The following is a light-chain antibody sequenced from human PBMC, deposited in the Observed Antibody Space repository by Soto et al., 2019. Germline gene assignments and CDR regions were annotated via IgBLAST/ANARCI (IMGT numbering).Light chain of an antibody. CDR3: SSYAGRNQGV. J-gene: IGLJ1*01. CDR2: EVS. CDR1: SSDVGAYNY. V-gene: IGLV2-8*01. Sequence: QSALTQPPSASGSPGQSVTISCTGTSSDVGAYNYVSWYQQHPGKAPKLMIYEVSKRPSGVPDRFSGSKSGNTASLTVSGLQAEDEADYYCSSYAGRNQGVFGTGTKLTVL.